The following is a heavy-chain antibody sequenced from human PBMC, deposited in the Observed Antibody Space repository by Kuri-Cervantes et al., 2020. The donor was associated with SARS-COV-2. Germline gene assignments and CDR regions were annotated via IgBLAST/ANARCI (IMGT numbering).Heavy chain of an antibody. CDR2: IYQAGST. Sequence: LRLSCAVSGYSISSGGYSWSWIRQPPGKGLEWIGSIYQAGSTFYNPSLKGRVSISLDRSKNQYSLNLSSVTAADTAVYYCVAAILGVDTGYFQHWGQGTLVTVSS. CDR1: GYSISSGGYS. V-gene: IGHV4-30-2*01. CDR3: VAAILGVDTGYFQH. D-gene: IGHD3-3*01. J-gene: IGHJ1*01.